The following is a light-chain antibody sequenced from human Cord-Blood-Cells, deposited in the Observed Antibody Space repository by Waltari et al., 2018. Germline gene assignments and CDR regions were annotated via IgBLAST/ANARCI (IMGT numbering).Light chain of an antibody. Sequence: DIQMTQSPSSLSASVGDRVTITCRASKGISNYLAWDQQKPGKVPKLLIYAASTLQSGVPSRFSCSGSGTVFTLTISSLQPEDVATYYCQKYNSAPWTFGQGTKVEIK. CDR2: AAS. CDR1: KGISNY. J-gene: IGKJ1*01. CDR3: QKYNSAPWT. V-gene: IGKV1-27*01.